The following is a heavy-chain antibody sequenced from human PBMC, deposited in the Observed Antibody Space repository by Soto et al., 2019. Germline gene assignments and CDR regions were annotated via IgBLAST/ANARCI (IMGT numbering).Heavy chain of an antibody. V-gene: IGHV3-30*18. CDR3: AKDQVDIVATVSSYYYMDV. Sequence: GGSLRLSCAASGFTFSSYGMHWVRQAPGKGLEWVAVISYDGSNKYYADSVKGRFTISRDNSKNTLYLQMNSLRAEDTAVYYCAKDQVDIVATVSSYYYMDVWGKGTTVTVSS. CDR2: ISYDGSNK. CDR1: GFTFSSYG. D-gene: IGHD5-12*01. J-gene: IGHJ6*03.